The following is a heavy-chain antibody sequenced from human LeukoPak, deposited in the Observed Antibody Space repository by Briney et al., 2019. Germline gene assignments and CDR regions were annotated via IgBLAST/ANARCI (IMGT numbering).Heavy chain of an antibody. CDR2: ISNRGST. J-gene: IGHJ3*01. D-gene: IGHD1-26*01. Sequence: SETLSLTCGVSGASVTSHFWSWIRQTPGMGLEWIGYISNRGSTGYKPSLRSRVTISVDSPKNEVSLNVRSVPAADTAVYYCAKGVSGTYYAFDVWGQGRTV. CDR1: GASVTSHF. CDR3: AKGVSGTYYAFDV. V-gene: IGHV4-59*02.